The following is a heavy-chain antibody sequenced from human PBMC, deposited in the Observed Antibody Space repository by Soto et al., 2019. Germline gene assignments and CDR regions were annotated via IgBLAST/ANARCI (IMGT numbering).Heavy chain of an antibody. CDR3: AKIWDTTFSSSSH. V-gene: IGHV3-23*01. CDR2: ISGSAGST. D-gene: IGHD6-6*01. CDR1: GFTFTTYA. Sequence: EVQLLESGGGLVQPGGSLRLSCAASGFTFTTYAMSWVRQAPGKGLEWVSAISGSAGSTYYADSVKGRFTISRDNSKNTLYLQMNSLRAEDTAVYYCAKIWDTTFSSSSHWGQGTLVSVSS. J-gene: IGHJ4*02.